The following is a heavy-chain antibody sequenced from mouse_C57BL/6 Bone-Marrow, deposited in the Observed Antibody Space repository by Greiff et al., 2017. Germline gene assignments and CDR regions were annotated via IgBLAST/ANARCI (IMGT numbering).Heavy chain of an antibody. J-gene: IGHJ4*01. D-gene: IGHD2-1*01. Sequence: VQVVESGPGLVQPSQSLSITCTVSGFSLTSYGVHWVRQPPGKGLEWLGVIWSGGSTDYNAAFISRLSISKDNSKSQVFFKMNSLQADDTAIYCGAVYGNYPLAMDYWGQGTSVTVSS. CDR3: AVYGNYPLAMDY. CDR1: GFSLTSYG. CDR2: IWSGGST. V-gene: IGHV2-4*01.